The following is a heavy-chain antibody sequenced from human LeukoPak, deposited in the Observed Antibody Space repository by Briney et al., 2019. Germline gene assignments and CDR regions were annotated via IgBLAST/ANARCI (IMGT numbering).Heavy chain of an antibody. D-gene: IGHD3-22*01. V-gene: IGHV1-46*01. CDR1: GYTFTSYY. CDR3: ARDRRDDSSGYYLY. CDR2: INPSGGST. Sequence: GASVKVSCKASGYTFTSYYMHWVRQAPGQGLEWMGIINPSGGSTSYAQKFQGRVTITADESTSTAYMELSSLRSEDTAVYYCARDRRDDSSGYYLYWGQGTLVTVSS. J-gene: IGHJ4*02.